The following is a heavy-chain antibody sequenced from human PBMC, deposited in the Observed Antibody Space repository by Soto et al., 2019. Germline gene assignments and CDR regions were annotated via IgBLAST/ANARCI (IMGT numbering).Heavy chain of an antibody. CDR3: ARDRIPTGMDV. J-gene: IGHJ6*02. Sequence: EVQLVESGGGLVQPGGSLRLSCAASGFTVSSNYMSWVRQAPGKGLEWVSVIYSGGSTYYADSVKGRFTISRDNSKNTLYLQMNSLIAEDTAVYYCARDRIPTGMDVWGQGTTVTVSS. CDR2: IYSGGST. V-gene: IGHV3-66*01. CDR1: GFTVSSNY.